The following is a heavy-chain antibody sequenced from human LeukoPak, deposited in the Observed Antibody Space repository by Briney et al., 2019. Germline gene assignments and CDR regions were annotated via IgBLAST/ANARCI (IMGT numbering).Heavy chain of an antibody. J-gene: IGHJ3*02. Sequence: PGGSLRLSCAASGFTFSSYWMSWVRQAPGKGLEWVANIKQDGSEKYYVDSVKGRFTISRDNAKNSLYLQMNSLRAEDTAVYYCAREVLMRQWLVPGDDAFDIWGQGTMVTVSS. CDR2: IKQDGSEK. D-gene: IGHD6-19*01. CDR1: GFTFSSYW. CDR3: AREVLMRQWLVPGDDAFDI. V-gene: IGHV3-7*03.